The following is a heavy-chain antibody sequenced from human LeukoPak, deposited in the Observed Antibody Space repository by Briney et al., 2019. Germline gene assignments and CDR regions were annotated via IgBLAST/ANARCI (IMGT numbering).Heavy chain of an antibody. CDR3: ARGFSGTTFTYWFDP. V-gene: IGHV4-34*01. Sequence: SETLSLTCAVYGGSFSGYYWSWIRRPPGKGLEWIGEINHSGSTNYNPSLKSRVTISVDTSKNQFSLKLSSVTAADTAVYYCARGFSGTTFTYWFDPWGQGTLVTVSS. CDR2: INHSGST. J-gene: IGHJ5*02. CDR1: GGSFSGYY. D-gene: IGHD1-7*01.